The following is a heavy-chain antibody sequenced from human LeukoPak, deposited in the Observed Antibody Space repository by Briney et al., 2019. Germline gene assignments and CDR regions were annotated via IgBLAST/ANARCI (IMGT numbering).Heavy chain of an antibody. Sequence: GRSLRLSCAASGFTFSSYAMHWVRQAPGKGLEWVAVISYDGSNKYYADSVKGRFTISRDNSKNTLYLQMNSLRAEDTAVYYCAGGDSIAAAGTMFDYWGQGTLVTVSS. CDR2: ISYDGSNK. D-gene: IGHD6-13*01. V-gene: IGHV3-30-3*01. J-gene: IGHJ4*02. CDR1: GFTFSSYA. CDR3: AGGDSIAAAGTMFDY.